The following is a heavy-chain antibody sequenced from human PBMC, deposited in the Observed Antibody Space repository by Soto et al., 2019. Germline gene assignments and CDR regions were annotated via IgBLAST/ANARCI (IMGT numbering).Heavy chain of an antibody. Sequence: KTSETLSLTCAVYGGSFSGYYWSWIRQPPGKGLEWIGEINHSGSTNYNPSLKSRVTISVDTSKNQFSLKLSSVTAADTAVYYCARAKIAVAYYYYGMDVWGQGTKVT. CDR1: GGSFSGYY. J-gene: IGHJ6*02. CDR3: ARAKIAVAYYYYGMDV. V-gene: IGHV4-34*01. D-gene: IGHD6-19*01. CDR2: INHSGST.